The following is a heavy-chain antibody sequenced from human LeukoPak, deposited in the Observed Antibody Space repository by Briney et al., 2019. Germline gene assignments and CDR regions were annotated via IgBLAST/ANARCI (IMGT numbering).Heavy chain of an antibody. V-gene: IGHV1-69*13. CDR3: ARGFYCSGGSCYWAGYY. Sequence: ASVKVSCKASGYTFTSYDINWVRQATGQGLEWMGGIIPIFGTANYAQKFQGRVTITADESTSTAYMELSSLRSEDTAVYYCARGFYCSGGSCYWAGYYWGQGTLVTVSS. CDR1: GYTFTSYD. CDR2: IIPIFGTA. D-gene: IGHD2-15*01. J-gene: IGHJ4*02.